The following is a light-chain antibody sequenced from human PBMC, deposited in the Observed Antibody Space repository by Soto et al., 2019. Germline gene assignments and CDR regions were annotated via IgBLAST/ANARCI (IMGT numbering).Light chain of an antibody. J-gene: IGKJ2*01. Sequence: DVVMTQSPLSLPVTLGQPASISCRSSQSLVYSDGNTYLNWVQQRPVQSPRRLIYKVSNWDSGVPNRFSVSVSGTDFTLKISRVEDEDVGVYYCMQGTHWPTRTFGQGTKLEIK. CDR2: KVS. CDR1: QSLVYSDGNTY. CDR3: MQGTHWPTRT. V-gene: IGKV2D-30*01.